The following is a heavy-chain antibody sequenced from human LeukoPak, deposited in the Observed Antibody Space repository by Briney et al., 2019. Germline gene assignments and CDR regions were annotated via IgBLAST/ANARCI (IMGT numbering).Heavy chain of an antibody. CDR1: GVSLSTDY. V-gene: IGHV4-4*07. CDR2: IYASGST. D-gene: IGHD6-13*01. J-gene: IGHJ4*02. CDR3: ATRPGGSTWHGVFDF. Sequence: SETLSLTCTVSGVSLSTDYWSWIRQPAGKGLEWIGRIYASGSTNYNPSLKSRVTMSLDTSKNQFSLKLSSVTAADTALYYCATRPGGSTWHGVFDFWSRGTLVTVSS.